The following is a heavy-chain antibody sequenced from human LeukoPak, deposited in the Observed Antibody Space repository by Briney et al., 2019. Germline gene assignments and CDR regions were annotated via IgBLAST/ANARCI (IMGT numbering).Heavy chain of an antibody. CDR2: IIPIFGTA. J-gene: IGHJ4*02. D-gene: IGHD4-17*01. CDR1: GGTFSSYA. CDR3: ARSNAGYGDYYFDY. Sequence: SVKVSCKASGGTFSSYAISWVRQAPGQGLEWMGGIIPIFGTANYAQKFQGRVTITANKCTSTAYMELSSLRSEDTAVYYCARSNAGYGDYYFDYWGQGTLVTVSS. V-gene: IGHV1-69*06.